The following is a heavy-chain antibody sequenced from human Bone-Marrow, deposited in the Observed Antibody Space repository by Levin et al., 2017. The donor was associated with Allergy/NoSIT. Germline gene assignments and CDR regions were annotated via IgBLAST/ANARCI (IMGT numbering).Heavy chain of an antibody. CDR2: ISWNSGSM. Sequence: GGSLRLSCAASGFTFDDYAMHWVRQAPGKGLEWVSGISWNSGSMGYADSVKGRFTISRDNAKNSLYLQMNSLRAEDTALYYCAKEVRDYVGENHFDYWGQGTLVTVSS. CDR3: AKEVRDYVGENHFDY. D-gene: IGHD3-16*01. CDR1: GFTFDDYA. J-gene: IGHJ4*02. V-gene: IGHV3-9*01.